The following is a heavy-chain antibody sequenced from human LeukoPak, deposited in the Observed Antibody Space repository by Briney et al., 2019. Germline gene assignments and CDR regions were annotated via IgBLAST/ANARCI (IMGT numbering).Heavy chain of an antibody. D-gene: IGHD1-26*01. Sequence: GESLKISCKDSGYSFTNYWIGWVRQMPGKGLEWMGIIYPGDSDTRYSPSFQGQVTISADKSISTAYLQWSSLKASDTAIYYCARQLLGATLVDAFDIWGQGTMVTVSS. J-gene: IGHJ3*02. CDR1: GYSFTNYW. CDR3: ARQLLGATLVDAFDI. V-gene: IGHV5-51*01. CDR2: IYPGDSDT.